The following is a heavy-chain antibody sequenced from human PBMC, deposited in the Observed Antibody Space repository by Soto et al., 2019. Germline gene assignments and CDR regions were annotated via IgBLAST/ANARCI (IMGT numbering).Heavy chain of an antibody. J-gene: IGHJ6*03. CDR1: GYTFTSYD. V-gene: IGHV1-8*01. Sequence: ASVKVSCKASGYTFTSYDINGVRQATGQGLEWMGWMNPNSGNTGYAQKFQGRVTMTRNTSISTAYMELSSLRSEDTAVYYCASTTVTTWYYYYYMDVWGKGTTVTVSS. CDR2: MNPNSGNT. CDR3: ASTTVTTWYYYYYMDV. D-gene: IGHD4-17*01.